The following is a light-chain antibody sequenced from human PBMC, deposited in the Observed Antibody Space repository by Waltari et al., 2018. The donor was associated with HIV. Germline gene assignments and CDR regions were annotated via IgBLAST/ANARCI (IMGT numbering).Light chain of an antibody. CDR3: QSYVSSVNVV. CDR1: SSNIGAAYA. Sequence: QSVLTQPPSVSGAPGQTVTISCTGSSSNIGAAYAVTWYQQVPGTAPKLLIYANTNRPSGVPDRFSGSKSGTSASLAISGLQTEDEADYYCQSYVSSVNVVFGGGTRVTVL. V-gene: IGLV1-40*01. J-gene: IGLJ3*02. CDR2: ANT.